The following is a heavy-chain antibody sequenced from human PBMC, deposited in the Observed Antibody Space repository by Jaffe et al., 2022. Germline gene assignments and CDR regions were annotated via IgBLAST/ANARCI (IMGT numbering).Heavy chain of an antibody. CDR1: GFTFGDYA. Sequence: EVQLVESGGGLVQPGRSLRLSCTASGFTFGDYAMSWFRQAPGKGLEWVGFIRSKAYGGTTEYAASVKGRFTISRDDSKSIAYLQMNSLKTEDTAVYYCTRVGDNWNDVPDYFDYWGQGTLVTVSS. J-gene: IGHJ4*02. CDR3: TRVGDNWNDVPDYFDY. D-gene: IGHD1-20*01. V-gene: IGHV3-49*03. CDR2: IRSKAYGGTT.